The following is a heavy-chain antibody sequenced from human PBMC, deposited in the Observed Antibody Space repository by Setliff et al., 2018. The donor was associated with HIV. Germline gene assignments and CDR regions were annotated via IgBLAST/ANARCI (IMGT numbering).Heavy chain of an antibody. CDR1: GFTFSFYE. Sequence: GGSLRLSCAASGFTFSFYEMNWVRQAPGKGLEWVSYISDSGTTIYYADFVRGRFTISRDNAKNSLYLQMDSLRVEDTAVYYCARRETGVLYFGTFYYNGMDVWGQGTTVTVSS. J-gene: IGHJ6*02. CDR3: ARRETGVLYFGTFYYNGMDV. CDR2: ISDSGTTI. D-gene: IGHD2-8*01. V-gene: IGHV3-48*03.